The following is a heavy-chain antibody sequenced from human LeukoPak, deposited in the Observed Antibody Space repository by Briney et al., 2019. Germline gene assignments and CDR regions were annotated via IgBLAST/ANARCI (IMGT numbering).Heavy chain of an antibody. CDR2: IKQDGSEK. CDR3: ARPLMYYYGSETYFWFDP. D-gene: IGHD3-10*01. J-gene: IGHJ5*02. V-gene: IGHV3-7*01. CDR1: GFTFTTYW. Sequence: GGSLRLSCAASGFTFTTYWMGWVRQAPGKGLEWVANIKQDGSEKYYVDSVKGRFTISRDNVKNPLYLQMNSLGAEDTAVYYCARPLMYYYGSETYFWFDPWGQGTPVTVSS.